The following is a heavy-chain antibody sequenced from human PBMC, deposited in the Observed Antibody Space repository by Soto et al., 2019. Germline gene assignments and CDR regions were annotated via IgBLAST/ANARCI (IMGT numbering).Heavy chain of an antibody. CDR3: ARESDDHPSILDY. CDR2: ISSTTNYI. J-gene: IGHJ4*02. CDR1: GFTFTRYS. V-gene: IGHV3-21*06. Sequence: EVQLVESGGGLVQPGGSLRLSCAASGFTFTRYSMNWVRQAPGKGLEWVSSISSTTNYIYYGDSMKGRFTISRDNAKNPIYLEMNSLKSEDTAVYYCARESDDHPSILDYCGQGNLVAVAT.